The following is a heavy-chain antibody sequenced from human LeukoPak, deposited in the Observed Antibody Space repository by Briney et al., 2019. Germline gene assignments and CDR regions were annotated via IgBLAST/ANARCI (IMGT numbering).Heavy chain of an antibody. CDR3: SGGIQLWPNYYYYYMDV. J-gene: IGHJ6*03. CDR1: GFTFGDYA. V-gene: IGHV3-49*04. Sequence: GGSLRLSCTASGFTFGDYAMSWVRQAPGKGLEWVGFIRSKAYGGTTEYAASVKGRFTISRDDSKSIAYLQMNSLKTEDTAVYYCSGGIQLWPNYYYYYMDVWGKGTTVTISS. D-gene: IGHD5-18*01. CDR2: IRSKAYGGTT.